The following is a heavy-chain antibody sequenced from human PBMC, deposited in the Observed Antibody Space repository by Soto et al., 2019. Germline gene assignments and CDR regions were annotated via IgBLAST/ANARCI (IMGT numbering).Heavy chain of an antibody. V-gene: IGHV4-31*03. CDR1: GGSISSGGYY. CDR2: IYYSGST. Sequence: QVQLQESGPGLVKPSQTLSLTCTVSGGSISSGGYYWSWIRQHPGKGLEWIGYIYYSGSTYYNPSLKRRFTISVDTSKNQFPLKLSWVTAADPAVFYWASIKSAAHGEFSDGGRETLVTVSS. CDR3: ASIKSAAHGEFSD. D-gene: IGHD3-10*01. J-gene: IGHJ4*02.